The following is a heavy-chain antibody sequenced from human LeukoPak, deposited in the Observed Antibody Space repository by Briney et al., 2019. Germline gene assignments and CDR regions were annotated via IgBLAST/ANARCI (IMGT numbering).Heavy chain of an antibody. CDR3: ARATYYYDSSGYYEVFDY. J-gene: IGHJ4*02. V-gene: IGHV4-34*12. D-gene: IGHD3-22*01. CDR2: IIHSGRT. Sequence: SETLSLTCAVYGGSFSGYYWSWISQPPGKGLEWIGEIIHSGRTNYNPSLKSRVTISVDTSKNQFSLKLSSVTAADTAVYYCARATYYYDSSGYYEVFDYWGQGTLVTVSS. CDR1: GGSFSGYY.